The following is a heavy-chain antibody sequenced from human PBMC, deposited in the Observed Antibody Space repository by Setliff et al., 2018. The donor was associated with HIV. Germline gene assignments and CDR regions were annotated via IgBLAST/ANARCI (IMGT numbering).Heavy chain of an antibody. CDR1: GFTFSKYG. CDR3: AKDTGDNDSWSGYRNYYGMDV. D-gene: IGHD3-3*01. Sequence: GGSLRLSCAASGFTFSKYGMHWVRQAPGKGLEWVAVIWNDGSNKYYADSVKGRFTISRDNSKNTLYLEMNSLRAEDTAVYYCAKDTGDNDSWSGYRNYYGMDVWGQGTTVTVSS. CDR2: IWNDGSNK. J-gene: IGHJ6*02. V-gene: IGHV3-30*02.